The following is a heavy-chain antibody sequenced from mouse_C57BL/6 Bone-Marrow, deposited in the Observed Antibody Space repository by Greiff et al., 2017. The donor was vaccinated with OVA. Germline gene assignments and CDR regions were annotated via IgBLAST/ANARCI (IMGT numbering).Heavy chain of an antibody. CDR3: ARHGDSSGYSWFAY. CDR2: INSDGGST. V-gene: IGHV5-2*01. D-gene: IGHD3-2*02. J-gene: IGHJ3*01. Sequence: EVKVVESGGGLVQPGESLKLSCESNEYAFPSHDMSWVRKTPEKRLELVAAINSDGGSTYYPATMERRFIISRDNTKKTLYLQMSSLRSEDTALYYGARHGDSSGYSWFAYWGQGTLVTVSA. CDR1: EYAFPSHD.